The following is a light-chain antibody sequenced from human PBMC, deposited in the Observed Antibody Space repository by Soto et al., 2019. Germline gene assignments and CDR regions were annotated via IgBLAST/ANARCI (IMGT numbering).Light chain of an antibody. Sequence: DIQMTQSPSSPSSSVRDRVTITCQASQDISNYLIWYQHKPGKAPKLLIYDASNLETGVTSRISGSGSGTDFTFTIRSLHPGEIATYYCQQYDNLPRTFGPGTKVYIK. CDR3: QQYDNLPRT. CDR1: QDISNY. J-gene: IGKJ3*01. CDR2: DAS. V-gene: IGKV1-33*01.